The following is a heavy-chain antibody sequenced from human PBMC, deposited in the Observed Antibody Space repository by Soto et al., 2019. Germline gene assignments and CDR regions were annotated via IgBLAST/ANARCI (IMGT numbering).Heavy chain of an antibody. CDR1: GYSSTSYW. CDR3: ASRYSSGPVSMDV. Sequence: PGESLKISCKGSGYSSTSYWISWVRQMPGKGLEWMGRIDPSDSYTNYSPSFQGHVTISADKSISTAYLQWSSLKASDTAMYYCASRYSSGPVSMDVWGQGTTVTVSS. J-gene: IGHJ6*02. D-gene: IGHD6-19*01. V-gene: IGHV5-10-1*01. CDR2: IDPSDSYT.